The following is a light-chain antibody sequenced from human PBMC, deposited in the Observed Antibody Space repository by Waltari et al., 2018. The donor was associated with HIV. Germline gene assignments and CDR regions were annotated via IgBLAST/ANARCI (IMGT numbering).Light chain of an antibody. V-gene: IGKV4-1*01. CDR3: QQYYGTPPT. CDR1: QSVLYSSNNKNY. J-gene: IGKJ1*01. Sequence: DIVMTQSPDSLAVSVGERATINCKSSQSVLYSSNNKNYLAWYQQKPGQPPKLLIYWASTRESGVPDRFSGSGSGTDFTLTISSLQAEDVAVYYCQQYYGTPPTFGQGTKVEIK. CDR2: WAS.